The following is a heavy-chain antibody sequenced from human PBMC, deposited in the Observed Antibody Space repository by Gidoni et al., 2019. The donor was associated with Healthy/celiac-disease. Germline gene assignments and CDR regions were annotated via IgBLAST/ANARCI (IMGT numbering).Heavy chain of an antibody. D-gene: IGHD2-8*02. CDR2: IYYSGIT. CDR3: ARLYCTGGVFHNWFDP. Sequence: QLQLQESGPGLVKPSETLYLTCTVSGGPIRSSSYYWGWIRQPPGKGLEWIGCIYYSGITYYNPSLKSRVTISVDTSKNQFSLKLSSVTAADTAVYYCARLYCTGGVFHNWFDPWGQGTLVTVSS. V-gene: IGHV4-39*01. CDR1: GGPIRSSSYY. J-gene: IGHJ5*02.